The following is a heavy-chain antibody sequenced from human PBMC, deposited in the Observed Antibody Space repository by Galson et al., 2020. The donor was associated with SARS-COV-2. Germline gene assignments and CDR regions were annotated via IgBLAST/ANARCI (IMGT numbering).Heavy chain of an antibody. CDR2: IHSSGST. J-gene: IGHJ4*02. CDR3: AGGPVAGTGE. Sequence: SETLSLTCAVSDGSISGISYYCSWLRQTAGKGLEWIGRIHSSGSTNYNPSLKSRVTISVDTSKNQFSLKLSSVTAADTAVYDCAGGPVAGTGEWGQGTLVTVSS. CDR1: DGSISGISYY. D-gene: IGHD6-19*01. V-gene: IGHV4-61*02.